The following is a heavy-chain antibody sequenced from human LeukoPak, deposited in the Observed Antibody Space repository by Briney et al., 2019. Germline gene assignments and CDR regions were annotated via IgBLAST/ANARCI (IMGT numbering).Heavy chain of an antibody. CDR1: GFTFSSYE. J-gene: IGHJ3*02. CDR3: ATAVI. Sequence: PGGSLRLSCEASGFTFSSYEMNWFRQAPGKGLEWVSYVSKSGGTMKNADSVKGRFTASRDSAKNSLYLQMNSLTAEDTAVYYCATAVIRGRGTMVTVSS. V-gene: IGHV3-48*03. CDR2: VSKSGGTM.